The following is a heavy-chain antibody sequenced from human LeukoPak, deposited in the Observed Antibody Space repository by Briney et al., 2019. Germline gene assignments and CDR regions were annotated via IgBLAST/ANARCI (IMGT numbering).Heavy chain of an antibody. CDR1: GFTFSSYA. V-gene: IGHV3-64*01. D-gene: IGHD3-10*01. Sequence: GGSLRLSCAASGFTFSSYAMHWVRQAPGKGLEYVSAISSNGGSTYYANSVKGRFTISRDNSKNTLYLQMGSLRAEDMAVYYCARDRLWFGVSDYWGQGTLVTVSS. CDR3: ARDRLWFGVSDY. J-gene: IGHJ4*02. CDR2: ISSNGGST.